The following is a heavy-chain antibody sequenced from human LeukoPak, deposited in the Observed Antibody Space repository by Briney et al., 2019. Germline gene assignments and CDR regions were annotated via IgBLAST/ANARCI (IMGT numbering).Heavy chain of an antibody. Sequence: GGSLRLSCAASGFTFSSYGMHWVRQAPGKGLEWVAVIWYDGSNKYYADSVKGRFTISRDNSKNTLYLQMNSLRAEDTAVYYCAKAGYCSGGSCYSFLYYYYYMDVWGKGTTVTGSS. J-gene: IGHJ6*03. D-gene: IGHD2-15*01. V-gene: IGHV3-33*06. CDR3: AKAGYCSGGSCYSFLYYYYYMDV. CDR1: GFTFSSYG. CDR2: IWYDGSNK.